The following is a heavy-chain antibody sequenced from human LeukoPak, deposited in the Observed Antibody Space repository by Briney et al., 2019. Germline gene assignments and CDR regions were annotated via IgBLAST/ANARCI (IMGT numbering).Heavy chain of an antibody. CDR2: INPNSGGT. D-gene: IGHD7-27*01. V-gene: IGHV1-2*02. CDR1: GYTFTGYH. J-gene: IGHJ4*02. CDR3: ARDKERANWGFGAY. Sequence: ASVKVSCKASGYTFTGYHMHWVRQAPGQGLEWMGWINPNSGGTNYAQKFQGRVTMTRDMSISTAYMELSRLRSDDTAVYYCARDKERANWGFGAYWGQGTLVTVSS.